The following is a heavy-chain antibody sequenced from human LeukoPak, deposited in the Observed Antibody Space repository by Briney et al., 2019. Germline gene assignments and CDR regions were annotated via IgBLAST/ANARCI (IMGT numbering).Heavy chain of an antibody. CDR3: ARDPNRYEAAHPFDS. CDR1: GGSISSGSYC. V-gene: IGHV4-61*10. Sequence: SETLSLTCTVSGGSISSGSYCWSWIRQPAGKGLEWIGYIYHSGSTYYNPSLKSRVTISVDRSKNQFSLKLSSVTAADTAVYYCARDPNRYEAAHPFDSWGQGTLVTVSS. CDR2: IYHSGST. D-gene: IGHD1-14*01. J-gene: IGHJ4*02.